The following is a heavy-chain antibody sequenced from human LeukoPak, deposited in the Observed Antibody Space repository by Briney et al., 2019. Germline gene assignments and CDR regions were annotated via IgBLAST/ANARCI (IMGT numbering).Heavy chain of an antibody. D-gene: IGHD6-25*01. CDR2: IGSSGTTR. CDR1: GFPFSVYE. V-gene: IGHV3-48*03. J-gene: IGHJ4*02. CDR3: ALLAGASDFDY. Sequence: GGSLRLSCAVSGFPFSVYEINWVRQAPGKGLEWVSNIGSSGTTRYYADSVKGRFSISRDNAENSLYLQMNSLRVEDTGIYYCALLAGASDFDYWGQGALVTVSS.